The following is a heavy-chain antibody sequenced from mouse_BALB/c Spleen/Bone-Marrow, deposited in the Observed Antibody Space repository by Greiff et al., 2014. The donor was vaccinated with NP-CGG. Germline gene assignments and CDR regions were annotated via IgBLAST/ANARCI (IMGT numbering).Heavy chain of an antibody. CDR1: GYTFTDYN. CDR2: IYPYNGGT. CDR3: ARGGGYDGYYGLAY. V-gene: IGHV1S29*02. J-gene: IGHJ3*01. Sequence: VQLQQSGPELVKPGASVKISCKASGYTFTDYNMHWVKQSHGKSLEWIGYIYPYNGGTGYNQKFKSKATSTVDNSSSTAYMELRSLTSEDSAVYYCARGGGYDGYYGLAYWGQGTLVTVSA. D-gene: IGHD2-3*01.